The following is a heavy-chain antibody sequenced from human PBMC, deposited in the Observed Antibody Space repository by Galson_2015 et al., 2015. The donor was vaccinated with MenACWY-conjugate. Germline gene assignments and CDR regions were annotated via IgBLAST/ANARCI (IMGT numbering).Heavy chain of an antibody. CDR3: VREYRCGSFDF. D-gene: IGHD1-26*01. J-gene: IGHJ4*02. CDR2: LRTSGDDGP. Sequence: PVKVACKASGHSFAPYYMTWARHAPGAGLEWMGILRTSGDDGPTYVRKFLGRVTQTWETCTSTVYMDLSSLISEDTAVYYCVREYRCGSFDFWGQGTLVTVSS. CDR1: GHSFAPYY. V-gene: IGHV1-46*01.